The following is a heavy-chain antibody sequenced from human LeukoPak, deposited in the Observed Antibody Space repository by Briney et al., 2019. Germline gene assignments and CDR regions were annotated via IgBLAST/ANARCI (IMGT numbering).Heavy chain of an antibody. V-gene: IGHV3-53*01. CDR1: GFTFSSYY. J-gene: IGHJ4*02. D-gene: IGHD1-26*01. Sequence: GGSLRLSCVASGFTFSSYYVSWVRQAPGKGLEWVSVIYSGGSTHYADSVEGRFTVSRDNSKNTLYLEMRSLRAEDTAVYYCAKSGGYGLIDYWGQGTRVTVSS. CDR2: IYSGGST. CDR3: AKSGGYGLIDY.